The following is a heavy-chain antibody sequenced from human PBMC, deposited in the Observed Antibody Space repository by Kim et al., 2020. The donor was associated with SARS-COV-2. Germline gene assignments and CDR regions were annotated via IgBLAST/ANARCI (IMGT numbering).Heavy chain of an antibody. J-gene: IGHJ4*02. D-gene: IGHD6-13*01. V-gene: IGHV4-34*01. CDR1: GGSFSGYY. Sequence: SETLSLTCAVYGGSFSGYYWSWIRQPPGKGLEWIGEINHSGSTNYNPSLKSRVTISVDTSKNQFSLKLSSVTAADTAVYYCARGIRSWDRNYYFDYWGQGTLVTVSS. CDR3: ARGIRSWDRNYYFDY. CDR2: INHSGST.